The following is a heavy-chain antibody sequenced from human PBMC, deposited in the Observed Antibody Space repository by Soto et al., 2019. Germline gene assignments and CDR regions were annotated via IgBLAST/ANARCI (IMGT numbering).Heavy chain of an antibody. J-gene: IGHJ2*01. Sequence: EVQLLESGGGLVQPGGSLRLSCAGSGFTFINYAMNWVRQAPGKGLEWVSSISGGGDAAFFGDSVRGRFTISRDNSTNTLTLQMNSLGVGDTAVYYCARKILGSTTRPDYWYFDLWGRGTVVTVSS. CDR1: GFTFINYA. D-gene: IGHD7-27*01. CDR2: ISGGGDAA. CDR3: ARKILGSTTRPDYWYFDL. V-gene: IGHV3-23*01.